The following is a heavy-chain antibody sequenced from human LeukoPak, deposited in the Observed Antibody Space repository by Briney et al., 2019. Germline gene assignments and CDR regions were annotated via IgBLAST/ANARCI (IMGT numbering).Heavy chain of an antibody. CDR3: ARDATVTDPCDALDI. Sequence: GGSLRLSCAASGFAFASYSMNWVRQAPGKGLEWVSSISRSSNYIYYADSVKGRFTISRDNAKKSLFLQMSSLRAVDTAVYHCARDATVTDPCDALDIWGLGTMVTVSS. J-gene: IGHJ3*02. CDR2: ISRSSNYI. D-gene: IGHD2-21*02. V-gene: IGHV3-21*01. CDR1: GFAFASYS.